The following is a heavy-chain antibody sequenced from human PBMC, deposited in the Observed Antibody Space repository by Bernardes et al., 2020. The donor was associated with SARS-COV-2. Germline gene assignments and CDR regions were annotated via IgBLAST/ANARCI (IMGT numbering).Heavy chain of an antibody. Sequence: ASVKVSCKASGYTFTRYNIHWMRQAPGQGLEWMGIINPTGGSTTYAQNFQGRVTMTRDTSTRTVSMELSSLRSEDTAVYFCARQDSTAYAFDYWGQGTLVTVSS. CDR2: INPTGGST. V-gene: IGHV1-46*01. J-gene: IGHJ4*02. CDR3: ARQDSTAYAFDY. D-gene: IGHD3-22*01. CDR1: GYTFTRYN.